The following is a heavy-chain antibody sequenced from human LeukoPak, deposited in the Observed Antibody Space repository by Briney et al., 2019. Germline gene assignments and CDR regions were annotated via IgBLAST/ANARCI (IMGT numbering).Heavy chain of an antibody. Sequence: SETLSLTCAVYGGSLSGYYWSWIRQPPGKGLEWIGEINHSGSTNYNPSLKSRVTISVDTSKNQFSLKLSSVTAADTAVYYCARGGYDFWSGYPLDYWGQGTLVTVSS. D-gene: IGHD3-3*01. CDR2: INHSGST. V-gene: IGHV4-34*01. CDR1: GGSLSGYY. CDR3: ARGGYDFWSGYPLDY. J-gene: IGHJ4*02.